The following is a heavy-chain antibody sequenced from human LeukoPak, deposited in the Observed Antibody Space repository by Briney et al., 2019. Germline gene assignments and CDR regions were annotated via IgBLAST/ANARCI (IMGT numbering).Heavy chain of an antibody. V-gene: IGHV3-30*01. CDR2: ISSGGTYE. CDR3: ARDSTYYYDSGSSGPHYFDN. J-gene: IGHJ4*02. D-gene: IGHD3-10*01. Sequence: PGGSLRLSCAASGFTFSNYAMHWVRQAPGKGLEWVSLISSGGTYEYYADSVKGRFTISRDNSKNTLYLQLNSLRAEDTAVYYCARDSTYYYDSGSSGPHYFDNWGQGTLVTVS. CDR1: GFTFSNYA.